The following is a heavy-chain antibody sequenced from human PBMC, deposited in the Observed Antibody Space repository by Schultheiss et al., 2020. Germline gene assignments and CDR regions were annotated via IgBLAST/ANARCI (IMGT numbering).Heavy chain of an antibody. V-gene: IGHV4-31*03. CDR3: ARLNWNYNYFDY. CDR1: GGSISSGGYY. Sequence: SETLSLTCTVSGGSISSGGYYWSWIRQHPGKGLEWIGYIYYSGSTYYNPSLKSRVTISVDTSKNQFSLKLSSVTAADTAVYYCARLNWNYNYFDYWGQGTLVTVSS. J-gene: IGHJ4*02. D-gene: IGHD1-7*01. CDR2: IYYSGST.